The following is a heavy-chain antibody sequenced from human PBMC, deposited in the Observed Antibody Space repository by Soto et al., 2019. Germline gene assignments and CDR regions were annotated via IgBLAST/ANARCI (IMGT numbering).Heavy chain of an antibody. Sequence: ASVKVSCKASGYTFTSYGISWVRQAPGQGLEWMGWISAYNGNTNYAQKLQGRVTMTTDTSTSTAYMELRSLRSDDTAVYYCASITKVGEPLKDYYYMDVWGKGTTVTVSS. D-gene: IGHD3-16*01. V-gene: IGHV1-18*01. CDR3: ASITKVGEPLKDYYYMDV. CDR2: ISAYNGNT. CDR1: GYTFTSYG. J-gene: IGHJ6*03.